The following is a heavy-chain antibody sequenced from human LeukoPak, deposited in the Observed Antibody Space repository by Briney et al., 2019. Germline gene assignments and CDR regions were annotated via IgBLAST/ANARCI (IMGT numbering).Heavy chain of an antibody. CDR2: IWYDGTNK. D-gene: IGHD3-16*01. CDR3: VKTMVTFGGLIRTDAFDI. Sequence: PGGSPRLSCAASGFTFSSYGMHWVRQAPGKGLEWVAVIWYDGTNKYYADSVKGRFTISRDNSKSTLYLQMHSLRPEDTAVFYCVKTMVTFGGLIRTDAFDIWGQGTMVTVSS. J-gene: IGHJ3*02. CDR1: GFTFSSYG. V-gene: IGHV3-30*02.